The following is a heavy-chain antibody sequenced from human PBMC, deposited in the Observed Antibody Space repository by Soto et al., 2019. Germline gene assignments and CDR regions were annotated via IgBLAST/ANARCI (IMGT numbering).Heavy chain of an antibody. J-gene: IGHJ5*02. Sequence: EGQLVESGGGLVKPGGSLRLSCAASGFAFQTYTMEWLRQPPGKGLEWVSSITISGNYIYYADSVKGRFTISRDNGMNSVYLKLHSLRAEDTAVYYCAKVGVLQTHFRWFDLWGQGTLVTVSS. CDR2: ITISGNYI. D-gene: IGHD2-8*01. CDR3: AKVGVLQTHFRWFDL. V-gene: IGHV3-21*01. CDR1: GFAFQTYT.